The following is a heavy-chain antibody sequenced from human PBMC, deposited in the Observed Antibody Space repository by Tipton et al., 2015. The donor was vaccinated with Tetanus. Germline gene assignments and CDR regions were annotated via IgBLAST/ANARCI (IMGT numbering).Heavy chain of an antibody. CDR3: ARGGRDAYNNPLGAFDV. D-gene: IGHD5-24*01. CDR1: GGSFSLYY. J-gene: IGHJ3*01. CDR2: ISHSGSS. V-gene: IGHV4-34*01. Sequence: TLSLTCTVSGGSFSLYYWNWVRKSPGKGLEWIGEISHSGSSSYSPSLKSRVTISVDTSKNQFSLRLRSVAAAETAVYYCARGGRDAYNNPLGAFDVWGRGTTVTVSS.